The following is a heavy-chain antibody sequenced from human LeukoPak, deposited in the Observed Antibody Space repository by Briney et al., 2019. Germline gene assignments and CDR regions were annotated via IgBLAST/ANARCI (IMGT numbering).Heavy chain of an antibody. CDR3: ARGFGKAAANVFGGYTMDV. CDR1: GFTVSSYG. V-gene: IGHV3-30*03. D-gene: IGHD6-13*01. J-gene: IGHJ6*02. Sequence: SGGSLRLSCAASGFTVSSYGMQWVRQAPGKGLEWVAVISYDGSNKYYADSVKGRFAISRDNSKNTLYLQMNSLRPEDTAVYYCARGFGKAAANVFGGYTMDVWGQGTTVTVSS. CDR2: ISYDGSNK.